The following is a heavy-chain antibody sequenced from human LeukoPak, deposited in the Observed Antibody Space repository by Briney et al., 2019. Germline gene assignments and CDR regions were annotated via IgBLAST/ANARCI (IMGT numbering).Heavy chain of an antibody. V-gene: IGHV3-9*01. CDR3: AKHLRATNTFTFFGLDV. CDR2: ISWNGGST. D-gene: IGHD1-26*01. Sequence: GGSLRLSCAATGFSFKDYAMHWVRQLPGKGLEWVSAISWNGGSTAYADSVKGRFTISSDNAKNSLFLQLSNLRPEDTALYYCAKHLRATNTFTFFGLDVWGQGTTVTVSS. J-gene: IGHJ6*02. CDR1: GFSFKDYA.